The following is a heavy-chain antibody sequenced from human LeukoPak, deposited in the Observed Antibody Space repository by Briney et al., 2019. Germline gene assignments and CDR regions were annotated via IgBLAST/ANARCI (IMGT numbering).Heavy chain of an antibody. CDR1: GGSISSYY. CDR2: INHSGST. V-gene: IGHV4-34*01. D-gene: IGHD4-23*01. CDR3: ATDRKVGTWDPRFDY. Sequence: PSETLSLTCTVSGGSISSYYWSWIRQPPGKGLEWIGEINHSGSTNYNPSLKSRVTISVDTSKNQFSLKLSSVTAEDTAVYYCATDRKVGTWDPRFDYWGQGTLVTVSS. J-gene: IGHJ4*02.